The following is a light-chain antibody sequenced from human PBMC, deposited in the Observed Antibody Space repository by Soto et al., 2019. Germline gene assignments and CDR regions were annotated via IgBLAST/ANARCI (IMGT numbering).Light chain of an antibody. J-gene: IGLJ2*01. CDR2: DVN. V-gene: IGLV2-14*03. Sequence: QTVVTQPASVSGSPGQSNTISCTGTSSDIGAYNFVSWYQQHPGKAPKLMLYDVNIRPSGVSNRFSGSKSGNTASLTISGLQAEDEADYYCTSWTTSTTMIFGGGTKVTVL. CDR1: SSDIGAYNF. CDR3: TSWTTSTTMI.